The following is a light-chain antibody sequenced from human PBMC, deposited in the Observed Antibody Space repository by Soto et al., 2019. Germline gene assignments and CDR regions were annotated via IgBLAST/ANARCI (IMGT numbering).Light chain of an antibody. CDR1: SSDVGAYIY. V-gene: IGLV2-11*01. Sequence: SVLTKPRSVSGSPGQSVTISCTGNSSDVGAYIYVSWYQQHPGKAPKVLIYDVTKRPSGVADRFSGSKSGHTASLTNSGLQAEDEDDYYCCSYAGSLYVFGTGTKLTVL. CDR2: DVT. CDR3: CSYAGSLYV. J-gene: IGLJ1*01.